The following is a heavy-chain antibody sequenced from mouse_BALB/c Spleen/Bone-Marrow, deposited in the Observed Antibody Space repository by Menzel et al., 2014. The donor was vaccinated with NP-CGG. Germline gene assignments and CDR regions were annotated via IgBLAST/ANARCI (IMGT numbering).Heavy chain of an antibody. Sequence: QVQLQQSGAELAKPGASVKMSCKASGYTFTNYWMHWVKQRPGQGLEWIGYINPSTGYTEYNQKFKDKATLTADKSSSTAYMQLSSLTSEDSSVFYCTRRACGGSYGFAYWGQGTLVTVSA. CDR1: GYTFTNYW. J-gene: IGHJ3*01. V-gene: IGHV1-7*01. D-gene: IGHD1-1*02. CDR2: INPSTGYT. CDR3: TRRACGGSYGFAY.